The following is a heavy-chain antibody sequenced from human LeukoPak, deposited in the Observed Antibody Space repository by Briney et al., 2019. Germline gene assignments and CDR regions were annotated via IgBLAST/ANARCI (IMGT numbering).Heavy chain of an antibody. CDR1: GYTFTSYY. V-gene: IGHV1-46*01. D-gene: IGHD1-26*01. Sequence: ASVNVSCKASGYTFTSYYMHWVRQAPGQGLEWMGIINPSGGSTSYAQKFQGRVTMTRDTSTSTAYMELRSLRSDDTAVYYCAISGGWSGGSAGYWGQGTLVTVSS. CDR3: AISGGWSGGSAGY. CDR2: INPSGGST. J-gene: IGHJ4*02.